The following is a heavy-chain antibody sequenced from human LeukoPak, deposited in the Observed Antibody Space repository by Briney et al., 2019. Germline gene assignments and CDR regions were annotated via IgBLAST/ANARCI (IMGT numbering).Heavy chain of an antibody. J-gene: IGHJ4*02. D-gene: IGHD3-10*01. CDR3: ARDPSIKVRGVRIDY. V-gene: IGHV3-21*01. Sequence: PGGSLRLSCAASGFTFSSYSMNWVRQAPGKGLEWVSSISSSNAYIHYADSVKGRFTISRDNAKNSLFLQMNSLRGEDTAVYYCARDPSIKVRGVRIDYWGQGTLVTVSS. CDR1: GFTFSSYS. CDR2: ISSSNAYI.